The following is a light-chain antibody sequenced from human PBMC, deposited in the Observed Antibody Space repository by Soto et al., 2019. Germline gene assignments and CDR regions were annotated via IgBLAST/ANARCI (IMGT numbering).Light chain of an antibody. V-gene: IGKV1D-16*01. CDR1: QGISSW. J-gene: IGKJ1*01. CDR3: QQCYMGWT. CDR2: AAS. Sequence: DIQMTQSPSSLSASVGDRVTITCRASQGISSWLARYQQKPEKPPKSLIYAASTLQRGVPSRFSGTGSGTEFTFSITSLQPEDFGTYYCQQCYMGWTFGQGTKVDIK.